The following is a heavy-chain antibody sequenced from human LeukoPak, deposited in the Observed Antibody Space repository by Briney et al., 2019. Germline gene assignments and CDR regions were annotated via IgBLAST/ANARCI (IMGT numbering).Heavy chain of an antibody. CDR1: GDTSTRYY. CDR3: ARDRGVLRYFDWLFEFDY. J-gene: IGHJ4*02. V-gene: IGHV1-46*01. Sequence: AAVMGSCKASGDTSTRYYIIWVVQAPGQGVEGMGTVISSGGSTSYAENVQGRFTVTRDMSTSTVYIDLSNLGSEDPAVHYCARDRGVLRYFDWLFEFDYWGQGTLVTVSS. CDR2: VISSGGST. D-gene: IGHD3-9*01.